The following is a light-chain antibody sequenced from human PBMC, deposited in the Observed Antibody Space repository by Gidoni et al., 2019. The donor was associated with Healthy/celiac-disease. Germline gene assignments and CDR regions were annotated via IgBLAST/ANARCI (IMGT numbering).Light chain of an antibody. CDR1: SSDVGGYNY. Sequence: SALTQPASVSGSPGQSITISRTGTSSDVGGYNYVPWYQQHPGKAPELMIYEVSNRPSGVSYRFSGSESGNTASLTISELQAEDEADYYCSSYTSSSSRFGGGTKLTVL. CDR3: SSYTSSSSR. CDR2: EVS. J-gene: IGLJ3*02. V-gene: IGLV2-14*01.